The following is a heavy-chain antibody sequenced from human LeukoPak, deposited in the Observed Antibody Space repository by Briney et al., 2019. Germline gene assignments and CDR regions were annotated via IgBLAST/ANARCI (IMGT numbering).Heavy chain of an antibody. Sequence: ASVKVSCKASGGTFSSYAISWVRQAPGQGLEWMGRIIPILGIANYAQKFQGRVTVTADKSTSTAYMELSSLRSEDTAVYYCARDRLVVVVAAWRFDPWGQGTLVTVSS. CDR2: IIPILGIA. J-gene: IGHJ5*02. CDR3: ARDRLVVVVAAWRFDP. CDR1: GGTFSSYA. V-gene: IGHV1-69*04. D-gene: IGHD2-15*01.